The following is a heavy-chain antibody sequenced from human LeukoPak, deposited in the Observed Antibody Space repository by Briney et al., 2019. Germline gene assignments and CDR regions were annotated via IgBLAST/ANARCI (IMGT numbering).Heavy chain of an antibody. V-gene: IGHV3-23*01. Sequence: AGGSLRLSCAASGFPFSTYAMSWVRQAPGKGLEWVSVISGSGGDTYYADSVKGRFTISGDNSKNTVYLQMNSLRAEDTALYYCAKGGVYGDYYFDYWGLGTLVTVSS. J-gene: IGHJ4*02. D-gene: IGHD4-17*01. CDR2: ISGSGGDT. CDR1: GFPFSTYA. CDR3: AKGGVYGDYYFDY.